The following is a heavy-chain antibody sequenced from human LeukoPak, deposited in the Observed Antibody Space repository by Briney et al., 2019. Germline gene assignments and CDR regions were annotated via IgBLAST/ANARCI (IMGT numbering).Heavy chain of an antibody. CDR2: ISYDGSNK. CDR1: GFTVSSNY. J-gene: IGHJ4*02. D-gene: IGHD4-17*01. V-gene: IGHV3-30*18. CDR3: AKDSPSTVTTAPIY. Sequence: GGSLRLSCAASGFTVSSNYMSWVRQAPGKGLEWVAVISYDGSNKYYADSVKGRFTISRDNSKNTLYLQMNSLRAEDTAVYYCAKDSPSTVTTAPIYWGQGTLVTVSS.